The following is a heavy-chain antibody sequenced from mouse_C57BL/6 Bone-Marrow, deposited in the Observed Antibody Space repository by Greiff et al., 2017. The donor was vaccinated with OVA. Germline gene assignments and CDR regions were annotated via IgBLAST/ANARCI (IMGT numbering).Heavy chain of an antibody. Sequence: VMLVESGPELVKPGASVKLSCKASGYTFTSYDINWVKQRPGQGLEWIGWIYPRDGSTKYNEKFKGKATLTVDTSSSTAYMELHSLTSEDSAVYFCARRGYAAMDYWGQGTSVTVSS. D-gene: IGHD2-10*02. CDR1: GYTFTSYD. V-gene: IGHV1-85*01. J-gene: IGHJ4*01. CDR3: ARRGYAAMDY. CDR2: IYPRDGST.